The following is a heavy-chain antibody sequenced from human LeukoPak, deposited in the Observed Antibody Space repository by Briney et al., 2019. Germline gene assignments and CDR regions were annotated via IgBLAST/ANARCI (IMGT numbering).Heavy chain of an antibody. J-gene: IGHJ4*02. CDR3: AKDLRTADFWSGYPDY. D-gene: IGHD3-3*01. CDR1: GFTFSSDG. V-gene: IGHV3-30*18. Sequence: PGRSLRLSCAASGFTFSSDGMHWVRQAPGKGLEWVAVVSYDGNNKYYADSVKPRFTISRDNSKHTLYLQMHSLRAEDTAVYYCAKDLRTADFWSGYPDYWGQGTLVTVSS. CDR2: VSYDGNNK.